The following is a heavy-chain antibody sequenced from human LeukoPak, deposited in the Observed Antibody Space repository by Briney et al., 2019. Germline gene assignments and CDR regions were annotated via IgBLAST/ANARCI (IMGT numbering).Heavy chain of an antibody. CDR1: GFTFGSHA. V-gene: IGHV3-23*01. CDR3: AKDHGPGLHGYSTY. Sequence: QAGGSLRLSCAASGFTFGSHAMSWVRQAPGKGLEWVSALSGSGGNTYYADSVKGRFTISRDNSKNTLYLQMNSLRAEDTAVYYCAKDHGPGLHGYSTYWGQGTLVTVSS. J-gene: IGHJ4*02. CDR2: LSGSGGNT. D-gene: IGHD6-13*01.